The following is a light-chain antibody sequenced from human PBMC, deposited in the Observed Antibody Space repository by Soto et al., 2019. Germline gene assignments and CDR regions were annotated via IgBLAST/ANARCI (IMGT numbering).Light chain of an antibody. CDR3: QQYGRSPLT. CDR1: QSVRNSY. J-gene: IGKJ4*01. V-gene: IGKV3-20*01. CDR2: GAS. Sequence: EIVLTQSPGTLSLSPGERAILSCRASQSVRNSYLAWYQQKPGQAPRLLIYGASSRATGIPDRFSGSESGTDFTLTISRLEPEDFAVYYCQQYGRSPLTFGGGTKVDIK.